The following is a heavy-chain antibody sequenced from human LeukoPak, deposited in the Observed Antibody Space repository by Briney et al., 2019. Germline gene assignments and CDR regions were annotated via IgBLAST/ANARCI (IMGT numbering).Heavy chain of an antibody. J-gene: IGHJ6*02. Sequence: GGSLRLSCAASGFPFSSYSMTWVRQAPGKGLEWVANIKPDGTTKFYVDSVKGRFTISRDNAKNALYLQMNSLRAEDTAVYYCARDGSRYCSSTSCYSGYYYYGMDVWGQGTTVTVSS. CDR3: ARDGSRYCSSTSCYSGYYYYGMDV. CDR1: GFPFSSYS. D-gene: IGHD2-2*02. V-gene: IGHV3-7*03. CDR2: IKPDGTTK.